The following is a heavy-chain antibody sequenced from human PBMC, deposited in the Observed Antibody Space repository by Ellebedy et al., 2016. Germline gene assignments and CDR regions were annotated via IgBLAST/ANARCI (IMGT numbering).Heavy chain of an antibody. J-gene: IGHJ4*02. CDR1: GGSFSGYY. V-gene: IGHV4-34*01. D-gene: IGHD1-7*01. CDR2: INHSGSS. Sequence: SQTLSLTXAVYGGSFSGYYWIWIRQPPGKGFEWIGEINHSGSSNHNPSLKGRLTMSVDMSQNQFSLRLRSVTAADTAVYYCARVKPNYIRNWHALDYWGQGIRVTVSS. CDR3: ARVKPNYIRNWHALDY.